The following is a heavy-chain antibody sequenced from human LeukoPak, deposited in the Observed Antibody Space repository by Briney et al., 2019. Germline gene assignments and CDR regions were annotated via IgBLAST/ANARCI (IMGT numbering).Heavy chain of an antibody. V-gene: IGHV4-34*01. Sequence: SETLSLTCAVYGGSFSGYYWSWIRQPPGKGLEWIGEINHSGSTNYNPSLKSRVTISVDTSKNQFSLKLSSVTAADTAVYYCARRLRCSGSYGRRFDYWGQGTLVTVSS. J-gene: IGHJ4*02. CDR3: ARRLRCSGSYGRRFDY. CDR2: INHSGST. D-gene: IGHD3-10*02. CDR1: GGSFSGYY.